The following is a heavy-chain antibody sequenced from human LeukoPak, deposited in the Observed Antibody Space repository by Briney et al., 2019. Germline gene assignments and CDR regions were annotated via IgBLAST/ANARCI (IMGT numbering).Heavy chain of an antibody. Sequence: GGSLRLSCAASGFAFSSLAMGWVRQAPGKGLEWVSVISDSGSIAYYADSVKGRFTISRDNSKNTLFLQMNSLGAEDTAVYYCAKDARRTNGWYFFDYWGQGTLVTVSS. CDR2: ISDSGSIA. D-gene: IGHD6-19*01. CDR1: GFAFSSLA. V-gene: IGHV3-23*01. CDR3: AKDARRTNGWYFFDY. J-gene: IGHJ4*02.